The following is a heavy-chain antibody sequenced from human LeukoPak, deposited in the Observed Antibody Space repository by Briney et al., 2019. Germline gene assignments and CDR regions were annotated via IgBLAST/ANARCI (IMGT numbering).Heavy chain of an antibody. CDR1: GYTFTTYG. J-gene: IGHJ4*02. CDR3: ARGPYAAHVGGTYRDVYFFDH. CDR2: ISAYSGNT. Sequence: ASVKVSCNASGYTFTTYGISWVRQAPGQDHELMGWISAYSGNTDSAQNFQGRVTMTTDTSTSTHYMELRSLRSDDTAVYYCARGPYAAHVGGTYRDVYFFDHWGQGTLVTVSS. D-gene: IGHD3-16*01. V-gene: IGHV1-18*01.